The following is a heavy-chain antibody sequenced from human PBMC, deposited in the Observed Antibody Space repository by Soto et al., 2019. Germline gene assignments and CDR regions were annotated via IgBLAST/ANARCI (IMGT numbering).Heavy chain of an antibody. Sequence: EVQLVESGGGLVQPGGSLRLSCTASGFIVSDTYVNWVRQAPGKGLEWVSVISNRGDTHYADSVRGRFSLSRDISDNTLHLQMNNQRVEDTAVYYCAREPRYCRGGSCSITGDAYDIWGQGTMVTVSS. D-gene: IGHD2-15*01. V-gene: IGHV3-66*01. J-gene: IGHJ3*02. CDR3: AREPRYCRGGSCSITGDAYDI. CDR1: GFIVSDTY. CDR2: ISNRGDT.